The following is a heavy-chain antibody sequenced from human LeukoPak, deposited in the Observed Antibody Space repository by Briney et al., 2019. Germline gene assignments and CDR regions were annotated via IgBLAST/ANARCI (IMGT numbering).Heavy chain of an antibody. CDR3: AHRRGIVGRGYYFDY. J-gene: IGHJ4*02. V-gene: IGHV2-5*01. D-gene: IGHD1-26*01. CDR2: IYGNDDK. Sequence: SGPTLVNPTQTLTLTCTFSGFYRSTNEVGVGWIRQLPGKALEWLALIYGNDDKRYSPSLKSRLTITKDTSKNQVVLTMTNMDPVDTATYYCAHRRGIVGRGYYFDYWGQGTLVTVSS. CDR1: GFYRSTNEVG.